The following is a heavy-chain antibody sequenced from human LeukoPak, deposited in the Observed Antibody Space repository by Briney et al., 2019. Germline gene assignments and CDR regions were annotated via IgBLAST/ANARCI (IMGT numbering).Heavy chain of an antibody. J-gene: IGHJ4*02. CDR2: IYYSGST. V-gene: IGHV4-59*12. CDR1: GGSISSYY. D-gene: IGHD4-17*01. Sequence: SETLSLTCTVSGGSISSYYWSWIRQPPGKGLEWIGYIYYSGSTNYNPSLKSRVTISVDTSKNQFSLKLSSVTAADTAVYYCARFTVTTSYYFDYWGQGTLVTVSS. CDR3: ARFTVTTSYYFDY.